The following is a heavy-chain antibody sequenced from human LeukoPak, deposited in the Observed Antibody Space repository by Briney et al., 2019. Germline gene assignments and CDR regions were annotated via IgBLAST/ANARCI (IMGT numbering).Heavy chain of an antibody. V-gene: IGHV1-69*06. Sequence: ASVKVSCKASGGTFSSYEISWVRQAPGQGLEWMGGIIPMFGTAKYAQKFQGRVTITADKSTSTAYMELSSLRSEDTAVYYCAGGRTDIVVVPATLRNYYFDYWGQGTLVTVSS. CDR2: IIPMFGTA. CDR1: GGTFSSYE. CDR3: AGGRTDIVVVPATLRNYYFDY. J-gene: IGHJ4*02. D-gene: IGHD2-2*01.